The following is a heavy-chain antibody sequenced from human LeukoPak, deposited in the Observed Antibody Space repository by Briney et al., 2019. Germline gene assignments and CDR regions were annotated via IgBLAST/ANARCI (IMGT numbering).Heavy chain of an antibody. Sequence: AGGSLRLSCAASGFTFSSYAMSWVRQAPGKGLAWASAISGSGGSTYYADSVKGRFTISRDNSKNTLYLQMNSLRAEDTAVYYCEKVLIPYGDYPLGYWGQGTLVTVSS. CDR3: EKVLIPYGDYPLGY. D-gene: IGHD4-17*01. J-gene: IGHJ4*02. V-gene: IGHV3-23*01. CDR1: GFTFSSYA. CDR2: ISGSGGST.